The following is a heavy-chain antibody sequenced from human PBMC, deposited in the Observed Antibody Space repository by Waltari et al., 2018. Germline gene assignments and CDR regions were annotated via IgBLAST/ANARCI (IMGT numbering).Heavy chain of an antibody. D-gene: IGHD6-13*01. CDR3: ARMGWQQLVLNAFDI. CDR1: GYSFTSYW. CDR2: IYPGDSDT. J-gene: IGHJ3*02. V-gene: IGHV5-51*03. Sequence: EVQLVQSGAEVKKPGESLKISCKGSGYSFTSYWIGWVRQMPGKGLEWMGIIYPGDSDTRYSPAFQGQVTISADKSISTAYLQWSSLKASDTAMYYCARMGWQQLVLNAFDIWGQGTMVTVSS.